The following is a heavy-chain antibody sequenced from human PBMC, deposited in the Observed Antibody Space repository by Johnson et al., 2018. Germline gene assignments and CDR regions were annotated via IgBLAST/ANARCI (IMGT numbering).Heavy chain of an antibody. CDR1: GFSFSTYT. Sequence: QVQLVESGGGVVQPGRSLRVSCAASGFSFSTYTMHWVRQAPGKGLEWVAIISYDGNHKFYADSVKGRFTISRDNSKNTLYLQMNSLGTDDTAVYYCAGSRPSGSYWLGAFDIWGQGTMVTVSS. CDR3: AGSRPSGSYWLGAFDI. CDR2: ISYDGNHK. J-gene: IGHJ3*02. D-gene: IGHD1-26*01. V-gene: IGHV3-30-3*01.